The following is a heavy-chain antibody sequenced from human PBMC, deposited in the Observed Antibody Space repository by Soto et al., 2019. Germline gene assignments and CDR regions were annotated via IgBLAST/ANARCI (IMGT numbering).Heavy chain of an antibody. J-gene: IGHJ3*02. CDR2: IKQDGSEK. D-gene: IGHD3-9*01. CDR3: ARGMRFRYFDWLAAFDI. V-gene: IGHV3-7*01. CDR1: GFTFSSYW. Sequence: GGSLRLSCAASGFTFSSYWMSWVRQAPGKGLEWVANIKQDGSEKYYVDSVKGRFTISRDNAKNSLYLQMNSLRAEDTAVYYCARGMRFRYFDWLAAFDIWGQGTMVTVSS.